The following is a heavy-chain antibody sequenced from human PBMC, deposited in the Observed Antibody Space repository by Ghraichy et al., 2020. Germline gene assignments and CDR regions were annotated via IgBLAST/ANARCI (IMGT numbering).Heavy chain of an antibody. J-gene: IGHJ4*02. D-gene: IGHD3-3*01. CDR3: ARAQTYYDFWSGYYTPDY. CDR2: ISSSGSTI. Sequence: GSLRLSCAASGFTFSDYYMSWIRQAPGKGLEWVSYISSSGSTIYYADSVKGRFTISRDNAKNSLYLQMNSLRAEDTAVYYCARAQTYYDFWSGYYTPDYWGQGTLVTVSS. CDR1: GFTFSDYY. V-gene: IGHV3-11*01.